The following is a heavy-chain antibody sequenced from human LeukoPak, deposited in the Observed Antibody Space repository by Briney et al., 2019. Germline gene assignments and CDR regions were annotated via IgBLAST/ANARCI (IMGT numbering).Heavy chain of an antibody. CDR1: GGSFSGYY. V-gene: IGHV4-34*12. CDR2: ILHSGST. J-gene: IGHJ4*02. D-gene: IGHD3-22*01. CDR3: ATYYESSGYRFDY. Sequence: SETLSLTCAVYGGSFSGYYWSWIRQPPGKGLEWIGEILHSGSTNYNPSLKSRVNMSVDKSKNQFSLRLSSVTAADTAVYYCATYYESSGYRFDYWGQGALVTVPS.